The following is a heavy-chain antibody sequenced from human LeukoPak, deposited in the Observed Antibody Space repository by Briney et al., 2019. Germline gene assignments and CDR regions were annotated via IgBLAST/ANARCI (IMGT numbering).Heavy chain of an antibody. CDR2: IYPDDSDT. V-gene: IGHV5-51*01. CDR1: GYKFVSQW. D-gene: IGHD2-21*02. J-gene: IGHJ3*01. CDR3: ASRVGVAGTFDAFDL. Sequence: GESLKISCQASGYKFVSQWIGWVRQRPGKGLEWMGIIYPDDSDTRYSPSFQGQVTISADKSINTAYLQWSSLKASDTATYYCASRVGVAGTFDAFDLWGQGTMVTVSS.